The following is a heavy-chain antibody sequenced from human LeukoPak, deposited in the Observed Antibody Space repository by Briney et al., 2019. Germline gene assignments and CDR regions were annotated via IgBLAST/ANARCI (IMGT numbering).Heavy chain of an antibody. J-gene: IGHJ6*03. D-gene: IGHD3-22*01. Sequence: SETLSLTCTVSGGSISSSSYYWGWIRQPPGKGLEWIGSIDYSGSTYYNPSLKSRVTISVDTSKNQFSLKLSSVTAADTAVYYCARRALPFWSVIPDYYYYMDVWGKGTTVTVSS. CDR3: ARRALPFWSVIPDYYYYMDV. V-gene: IGHV4-39*01. CDR2: IDYSGST. CDR1: GGSISSSSYY.